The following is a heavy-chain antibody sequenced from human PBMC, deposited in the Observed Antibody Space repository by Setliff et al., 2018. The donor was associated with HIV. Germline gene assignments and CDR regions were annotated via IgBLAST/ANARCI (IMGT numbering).Heavy chain of an antibody. CDR3: ARDYDYNNYPKYYFDY. D-gene: IGHD4-4*01. J-gene: IGHJ4*02. CDR2: IKVGSGNT. V-gene: IGHV1-3*01. CDR1: GYSFTNHA. Sequence: ASVKVSCKASGYSFTNHAVHWVRQAPGQRLEWMGWIKVGSGNTQYSKEFQGRVTITRDTSASTAYMELSSLRSEDTAVFYCARDYDYNNYPKYYFDYWGQGTLVTVSS.